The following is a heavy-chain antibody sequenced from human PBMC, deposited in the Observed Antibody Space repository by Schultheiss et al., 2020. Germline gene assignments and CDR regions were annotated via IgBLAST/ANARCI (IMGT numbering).Heavy chain of an antibody. D-gene: IGHD6-13*01. Sequence: AATMSLTCAVYGGSFSGYYWSWIRQPPGKGLEWIGEINHSGSTNYNPSLKSRVTISVDTSKNQFSLKLSSVTAADTAVYYCARGRNSSSWTGADYWGQGTLITVAS. J-gene: IGHJ4*02. CDR3: ARGRNSSSWTGADY. CDR2: INHSGST. CDR1: GGSFSGYY. V-gene: IGHV4-34*01.